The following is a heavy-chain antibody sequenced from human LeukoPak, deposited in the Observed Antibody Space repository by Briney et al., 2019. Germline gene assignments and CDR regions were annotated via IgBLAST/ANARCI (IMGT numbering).Heavy chain of an antibody. CDR1: GYTFTSYG. D-gene: IGHD3-10*01. V-gene: IGHV1-18*01. Sequence: GASVKVSCKASGYTFTSYGISWVRQAPGQGLEWMGWISAYNGNTNYAQKLQGRVTMTTDTSTSTAYMELRSLRSDDTAVYYCATQLRGRGHTTMVRGVIIAAQPDYWGQGTLVTVSS. CDR2: ISAYNGNT. CDR3: ATQLRGRGHTTMVRGVIIAAQPDY. J-gene: IGHJ4*02.